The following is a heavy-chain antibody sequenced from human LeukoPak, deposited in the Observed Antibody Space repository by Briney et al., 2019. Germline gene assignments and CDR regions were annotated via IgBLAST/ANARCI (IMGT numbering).Heavy chain of an antibody. CDR2: ISSSGSTI. V-gene: IGHV3-11*01. D-gene: IGHD3-10*01. CDR1: GFTFSDYY. Sequence: GGSLRLSCAASGFTFSDYYMSWIRQAPGKGLEWVSYISSSGSTIYYADSVKGRFTISRDNAKNSLYLQMNSLRAEDTAVYYCASDRLWFGPTRHYYYYMDVWGKGTTVTISS. J-gene: IGHJ6*03. CDR3: ASDRLWFGPTRHYYYYMDV.